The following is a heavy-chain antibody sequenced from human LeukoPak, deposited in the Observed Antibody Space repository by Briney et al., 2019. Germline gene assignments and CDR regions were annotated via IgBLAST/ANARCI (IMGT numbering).Heavy chain of an antibody. CDR3: ARDPAAISSFNWFDP. V-gene: IGHV1-69*01. D-gene: IGHD2-2*02. CDR1: GGTFISYA. CDR2: IIPIFGTA. J-gene: IGHJ5*02. Sequence: GSSVKVSCKASGGTFISYAISWVRQAPGQGLEWMGGIIPIFGTANYAQKFQGRVTITADEYTSTAYMELSSLRSEDTAVYYCARDPAAISSFNWFDPWGQGTLVTVSS.